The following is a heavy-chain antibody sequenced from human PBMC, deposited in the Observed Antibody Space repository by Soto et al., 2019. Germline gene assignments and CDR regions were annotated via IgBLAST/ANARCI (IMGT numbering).Heavy chain of an antibody. V-gene: IGHV1-69*01. J-gene: IGHJ4*02. CDR3: ARGSLTYYYGSSGYYYHCDC. CDR2: IIPIFGTA. CDR1: GGTFTSSA. Sequence: SVKVSCKASGGTFTSSAISWVRQAPVQGHEWMGGIIPIFGTANYAQKFQGRVTITADESTSTAYMELSSLRSEDTAVYYFARGSLTYYYGSSGYYYHCDCRGRRAVVTVSS. D-gene: IGHD3-22*01.